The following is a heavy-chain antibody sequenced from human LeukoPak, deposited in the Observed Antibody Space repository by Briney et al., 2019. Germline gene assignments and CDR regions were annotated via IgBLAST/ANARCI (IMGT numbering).Heavy chain of an antibody. CDR2: IIPILGIA. J-gene: IGHJ3*02. CDR3: AREVVVITTSRAFDI. V-gene: IGHV1-69*04. Sequence: SVKVSCKASGGTFSSYAISWVRQAPGQGLEWMGRIIPILGIANYAQKFQGRVTITADKSTSTAYMELSSLRSEDTAVYYCAREVVVITTSRAFDIWGQGTMVTVSS. D-gene: IGHD3-22*01. CDR1: GGTFSSYA.